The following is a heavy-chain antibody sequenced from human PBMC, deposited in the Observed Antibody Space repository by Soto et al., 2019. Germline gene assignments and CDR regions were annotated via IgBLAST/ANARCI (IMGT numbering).Heavy chain of an antibody. CDR1: GFTFSSYA. V-gene: IGHV3-30-3*01. J-gene: IGHJ4*02. D-gene: IGHD1-26*01. Sequence: GGSLRLSCAASGFTFSSYAMHWVRQAPGKGLEWVAVISYDGSNKYYADSVKGRFTISRDNSKNTLYLQMNSLRAEDTAVYYCARDGAFHDYLGYWGQGTLVTVSS. CDR2: ISYDGSNK. CDR3: ARDGAFHDYLGY.